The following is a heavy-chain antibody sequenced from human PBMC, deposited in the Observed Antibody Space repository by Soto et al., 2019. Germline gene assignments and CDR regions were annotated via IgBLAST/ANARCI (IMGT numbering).Heavy chain of an antibody. V-gene: IGHV3-23*01. CDR1: GFTFVSYA. CDR2: ISVSGTYT. J-gene: IGHJ4*02. D-gene: IGHD3-10*01. Sequence: EVLLLESGGGLVQPGGSLKLSCAASGFTFVSYAMTWVRQAPGKGLEWVSTISVSGTYTYHADSVEGRFTISRDNSKNTLYLQMNGLRAEDTAVYYCAKTAGITMVRGVLDSWGQGTLVTVSS. CDR3: AKTAGITMVRGVLDS.